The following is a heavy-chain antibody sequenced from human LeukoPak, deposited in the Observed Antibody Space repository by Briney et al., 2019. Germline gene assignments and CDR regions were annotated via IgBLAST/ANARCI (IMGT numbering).Heavy chain of an antibody. CDR1: GFTFSSYS. Sequence: GGSLRLSCAASGFTFSSYSMNWVRQAPGKGLEWVSSISSSSSYIYYADSVKGRFTISRDNAKNPLYLQMNSLRAEDTAVYYCASEYSSGWAVPGYWGQGTLVTVSS. D-gene: IGHD6-19*01. CDR3: ASEYSSGWAVPGY. CDR2: ISSSSSYI. J-gene: IGHJ4*02. V-gene: IGHV3-21*01.